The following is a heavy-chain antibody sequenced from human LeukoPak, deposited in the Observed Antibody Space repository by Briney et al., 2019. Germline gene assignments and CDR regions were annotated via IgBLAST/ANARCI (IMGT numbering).Heavy chain of an antibody. J-gene: IGHJ6*03. CDR1: GFTLIDY. V-gene: IGHV1-2*02. D-gene: IGHD6-13*01. CDR2: IKANSGDT. CDR3: ARADSVPAGDYHYWYMDV. Sequence: ASVKVSCKASGFTLIDYIHWVRQDPRQGLQWMGWIKANSGDTEYAQKLQGRVTMTRDTSISTVYMELSSLRSDDTAVYYCARADSVPAGDYHYWYMDVWGKGTTATVSS.